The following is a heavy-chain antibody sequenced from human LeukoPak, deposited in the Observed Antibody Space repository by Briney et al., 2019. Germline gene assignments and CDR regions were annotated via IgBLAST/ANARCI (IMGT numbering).Heavy chain of an antibody. V-gene: IGHV4-38-2*02. CDR1: GYSISSGYY. CDR2: IYHSGST. J-gene: IGHJ5*02. Sequence: PSETLSLTCTVSGYSISSGYYWGWIRQPPGKGLEWIGSIYHSGSTYYNPSLKSRVTISVDTSKNQFSLKLSSVTAADTAVYYCARERTANWFDPWGQGTLVTVSS. CDR3: ARERTANWFDP.